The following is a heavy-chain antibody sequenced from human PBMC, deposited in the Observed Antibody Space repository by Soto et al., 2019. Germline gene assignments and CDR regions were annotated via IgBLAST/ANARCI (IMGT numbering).Heavy chain of an antibody. D-gene: IGHD6-6*01. V-gene: IGHV3-53*01. CDR2: IYRGLST. J-gene: IGHJ3*02. CDR3: ARDRSDSSRDDSFDI. Sequence: PGGSLRLSFAVSGFNVTNTYMSWVRQAPGKGLEWVSVIYRGLSTFYADSVKGRFTVSRDDSKNTVSLQMNSLRTEDTAVYYCARDRSDSSRDDSFDIWGQGTMVTVAS. CDR1: GFNVTNTY.